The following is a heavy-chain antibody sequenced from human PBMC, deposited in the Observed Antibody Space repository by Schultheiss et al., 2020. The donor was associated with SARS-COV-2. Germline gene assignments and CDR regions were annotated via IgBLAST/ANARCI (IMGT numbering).Heavy chain of an antibody. Sequence: GGSLRLSCAASGISFNYAWMSWVRQAPGKGLEWVGRIKSKTDGGTTDYAAPVKGRFTISRDDSKNTLYLQMNSLRAEDTAVYYCARDWIRIQEVAYGMDVWGQGTTVTVSS. CDR2: IKSKTDGGTT. CDR1: GISFNYAW. CDR3: ARDWIRIQEVAYGMDV. D-gene: IGHD5-18*01. V-gene: IGHV3-15*01. J-gene: IGHJ6*02.